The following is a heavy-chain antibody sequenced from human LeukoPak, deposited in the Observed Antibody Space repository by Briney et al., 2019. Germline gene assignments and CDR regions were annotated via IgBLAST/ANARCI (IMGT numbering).Heavy chain of an antibody. CDR2: ISGDGGST. Sequence: GGSLRLSCAASGFTFDDYSMHWVRQAPGKGLEWVSLISGDGGSTYYADSVKGRFTISRDNSKNYLYLQMNSLRTEDTALYYCAKDHDPYYDILTGYSENYYYYGMDVWGQGTTVTVSS. D-gene: IGHD3-9*01. V-gene: IGHV3-43*02. J-gene: IGHJ6*02. CDR3: AKDHDPYYDILTGYSENYYYYGMDV. CDR1: GFTFDDYS.